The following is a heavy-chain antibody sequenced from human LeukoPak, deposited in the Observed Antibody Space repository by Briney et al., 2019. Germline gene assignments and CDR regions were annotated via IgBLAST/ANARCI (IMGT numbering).Heavy chain of an antibody. V-gene: IGHV3-7*04. Sequence: GGSLRLSCTASGFAFDNYWMTWVRQAPGKGLEWVANMKQDGSEEYYVDSVKGRFTISRDNAKNSLYLQMDSLRAEDTAVYYCTRGQGCGYWGQGTLVAVSS. D-gene: IGHD2-21*01. CDR1: GFAFDNYW. CDR3: TRGQGCGY. CDR2: MKQDGSEE. J-gene: IGHJ4*02.